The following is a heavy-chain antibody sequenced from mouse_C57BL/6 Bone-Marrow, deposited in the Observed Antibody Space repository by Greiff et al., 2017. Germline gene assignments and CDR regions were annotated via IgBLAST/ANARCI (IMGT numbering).Heavy chain of an antibody. CDR2: IWSDGST. CDR1: GFSLTSYG. J-gene: IGHJ4*01. Sequence: QVQLKESGPGLVAPSQSLSITCTVSGFSLTSYGVHWVRQPPGTGLEWLVVIWSDGSTTYNSALKSRLSISKDNSTSQVFLKMNSLQTDDTAMYYCARSYYSNYVAMDYWGQGTSVTVSS. D-gene: IGHD2-5*01. V-gene: IGHV2-6*03. CDR3: ARSYYSNYVAMDY.